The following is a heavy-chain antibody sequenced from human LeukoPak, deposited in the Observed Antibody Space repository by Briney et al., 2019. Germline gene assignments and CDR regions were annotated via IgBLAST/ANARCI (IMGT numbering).Heavy chain of an antibody. V-gene: IGHV4-39*01. CDR3: AKHYMGSYDNRGLDY. J-gene: IGHJ4*02. CDR2: VYYSGYT. D-gene: IGHD3-10*01. CDR1: GGSITSNNYY. Sequence: SETLSLTCTVSGGSITSNNYYWGWIRQPPGKGLEWIGSVYYSGYTYSNPSVASRVTISVDTSKNQFSLKLSSVTAADTAICYCAKHYMGSYDNRGLDYWGQGTLVTVSS.